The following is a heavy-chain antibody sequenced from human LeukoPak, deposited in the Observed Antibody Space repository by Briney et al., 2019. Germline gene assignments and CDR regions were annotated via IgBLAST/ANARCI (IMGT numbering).Heavy chain of an antibody. CDR3: AKVAMITGY. Sequence: GGSLRLSCAASGFTFSNYAMSWVRQAPGKGLEWVSSINGRGGSTYYADSVKGRFTISRDNSKNTLYLQMNSLRAEDTAVYYCAKVAMITGYWGQGTLVTVSS. J-gene: IGHJ4*02. CDR2: INGRGGST. V-gene: IGHV3-23*01. CDR1: GFTFSNYA. D-gene: IGHD3-22*01.